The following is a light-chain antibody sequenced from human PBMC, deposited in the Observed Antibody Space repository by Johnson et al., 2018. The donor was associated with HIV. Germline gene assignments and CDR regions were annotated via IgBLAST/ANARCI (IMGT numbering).Light chain of an antibody. Sequence: QSMLTQPPSVSAAPGQKVTISCSGRNSNIGNNYVSWYQQLPGTAPKLLIYDNNKRPSGIPDRFSGSKSGTSATLGITGLQTGDEADYYCGTWDSSLSAGVFGTGTKVPVL. CDR3: GTWDSSLSAGV. J-gene: IGLJ1*01. V-gene: IGLV1-51*01. CDR2: DNN. CDR1: NSNIGNNY.